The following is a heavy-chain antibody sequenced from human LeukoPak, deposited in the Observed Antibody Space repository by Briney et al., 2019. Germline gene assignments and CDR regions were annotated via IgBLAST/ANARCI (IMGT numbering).Heavy chain of an antibody. CDR2: ISSGNSYK. D-gene: IGHD6-13*01. CDR3: ARDIATAGHSDIDY. CDR1: GFTFSSYT. V-gene: IGHV3-21*01. Sequence: PGGSLRLSCAASGFTFSSYTMNWVRQAPGKGLEWVSSISSGNSYKYYADSVKGRFTISRDNAKNSLYLQMNSLRAEDTAVYYCARDIATAGHSDIDYWGQGTLVTVSS. J-gene: IGHJ4*02.